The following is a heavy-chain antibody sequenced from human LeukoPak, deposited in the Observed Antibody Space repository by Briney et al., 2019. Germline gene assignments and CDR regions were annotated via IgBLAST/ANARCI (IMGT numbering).Heavy chain of an antibody. J-gene: IGHJ6*02. CDR1: GGTFSSYA. CDR3: ASSLGVTSDYYYYGMDV. Sequence: ALVKVSCKASGGTFSSYAISWVRQAPGQGLEWMGGIIPIFGTANYAQKFQGRVTITADESTSTAYMELSSLGSEDTAVYYCASSLGVTSDYYYYGMDVWGQGTTVTVSS. V-gene: IGHV1-69*13. D-gene: IGHD2-21*02. CDR2: IIPIFGTA.